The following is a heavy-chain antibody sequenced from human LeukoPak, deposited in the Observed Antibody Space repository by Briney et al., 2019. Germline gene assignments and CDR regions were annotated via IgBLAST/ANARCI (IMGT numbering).Heavy chain of an antibody. V-gene: IGHV4-39*07. Sequence: SETLSLTCTVYGGSISSTSDYWGWIRQPPGKGLEWIGTIYYSGSTYYNPSLKIRVTMSVAPSKNQFSLKLNSVTAADTAVYYCARDIGIAVAGTTSFDYWGQGTLVTVSS. CDR3: ARDIGIAVAGTTSFDY. D-gene: IGHD6-19*01. CDR1: GGSISSTSDY. J-gene: IGHJ4*02. CDR2: IYYSGST.